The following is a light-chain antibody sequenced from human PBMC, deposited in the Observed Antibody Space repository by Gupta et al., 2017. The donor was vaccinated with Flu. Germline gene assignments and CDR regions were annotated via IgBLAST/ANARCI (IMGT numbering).Light chain of an antibody. CDR3: QHFGSSPKLT. CDR2: GAS. Sequence: IVLTQSPGPLPSSPGARATLSCNSSQSVSSSLAWYQQKLGRAPRILIYGASSRATGIPDRFSGSGSGTDFTLTISRLEPEDFAMYFCQHFGSSPKLTFGGGTKVEIK. J-gene: IGKJ4*01. V-gene: IGKV3-20*01. CDR1: QSVSSS.